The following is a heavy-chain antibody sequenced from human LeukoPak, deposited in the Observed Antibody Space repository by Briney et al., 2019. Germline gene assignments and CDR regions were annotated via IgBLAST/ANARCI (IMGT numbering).Heavy chain of an antibody. D-gene: IGHD6-19*01. CDR3: ARGSSGWFDDNWFDP. CDR1: GFTFSSYA. CDR2: ISGSGGST. Sequence: GGSLGLSCAASGFTFSSYAMSWVRQAPGKGLEWVSAISGSGGSTYYADSVKGRFTISRDNSKNTLYLQMNSLRAEDTAVYYCARGSSGWFDDNWFDPWGQGTLVTVSS. V-gene: IGHV3-23*01. J-gene: IGHJ5*02.